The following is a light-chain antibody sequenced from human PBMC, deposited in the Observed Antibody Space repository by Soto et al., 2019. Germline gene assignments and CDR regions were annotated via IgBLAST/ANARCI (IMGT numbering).Light chain of an antibody. CDR2: WAS. J-gene: IGKJ2*01. CDR3: QKYYTTPPAT. CDR1: QSVLYSSNNKNY. Sequence: DIVLTQSPDSLAVSLGERATINCKSSQSVLYSSNNKNYLAWYQQKPGQPPKLLIYWASTRESGVPDRFSGSGSGTDFTLTISSRQAEDVGVYDCQKYYTTPPATFGQGTKLEIK. V-gene: IGKV4-1*01.